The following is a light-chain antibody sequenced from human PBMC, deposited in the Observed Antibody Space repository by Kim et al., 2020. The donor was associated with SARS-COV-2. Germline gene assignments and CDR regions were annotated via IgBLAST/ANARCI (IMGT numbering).Light chain of an antibody. V-gene: IGKV1-5*01. Sequence: DILMTQSPATLSASVGDRVTITGRASQNIGNLLAWYQHEPGKAPKLLIYDASSLASGVPSRFSGTGSGSEFTLTIRSLQPDDIATYYCQLYDSSSPWTFGQGTKVDIK. CDR2: DAS. J-gene: IGKJ1*01. CDR1: QNIGNL. CDR3: QLYDSSSPWT.